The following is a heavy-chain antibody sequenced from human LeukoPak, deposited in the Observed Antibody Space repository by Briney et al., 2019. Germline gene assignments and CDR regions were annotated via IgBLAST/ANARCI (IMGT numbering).Heavy chain of an antibody. CDR3: ARDYYYYYGMDV. CDR2: IYSGGST. CDR1: GFTVSGNY. Sequence: GGSLRLSCAASGFTVSGNYMSWVRQAPGKGLEWVSVIYSGGSTYYADSVKGRFTISRDNAKNTLYLQMNSLRAEDTAVYCCARDYYYYYGMDVWGQETTVTVSS. J-gene: IGHJ6*02. V-gene: IGHV3-66*01.